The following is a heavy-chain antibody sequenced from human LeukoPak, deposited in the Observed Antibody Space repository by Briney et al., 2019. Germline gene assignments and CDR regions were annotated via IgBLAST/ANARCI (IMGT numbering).Heavy chain of an antibody. Sequence: GGSLRLSCAASGFTFSSFEMNWVRQAPGKGLEWVSGISPSGDITYYADSVKGRFTISRDNSKNTLYLEVISLTAEDTAVYYCAKDDAWLRFGEWSQGTLVTVSS. CDR2: ISPSGDIT. V-gene: IGHV3-23*01. D-gene: IGHD3-10*01. CDR1: GFTFSSFE. CDR3: AKDDAWLRFGE. J-gene: IGHJ4*02.